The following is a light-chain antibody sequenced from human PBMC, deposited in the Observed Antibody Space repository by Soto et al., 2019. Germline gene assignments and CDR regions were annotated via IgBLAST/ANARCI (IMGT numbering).Light chain of an antibody. CDR1: SSNVGSNT. J-gene: IGLJ1*01. CDR3: AAWDDSLNASV. V-gene: IGLV1-44*01. Sequence: QSVLTQPPSASGAPGQRVTISCSGSSSNVGSNTVSWYQQFPGTAPKLLIHSNNKRPSGVPDRFSGSKSGTSASLAISGLQSEDEAYYYCAAWDDSLNASVFGGGTKLTVL. CDR2: SNN.